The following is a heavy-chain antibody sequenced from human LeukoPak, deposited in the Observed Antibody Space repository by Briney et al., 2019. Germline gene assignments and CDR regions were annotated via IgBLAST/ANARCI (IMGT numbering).Heavy chain of an antibody. D-gene: IGHD3-16*02. CDR1: GGSIGTYY. CDR2: IYVTGN. J-gene: IGHJ6*03. Sequence: SETLSLTCTVSGGSIGTYYWSWVRQSPGKGLEWIGYIYVTGNRYNPYLQSRVTISVDTARNQFFLKMSSVTAADTAVYYCARHIGGGIEDMDVWGKGTKVTVSS. V-gene: IGHV4-59*08. CDR3: ARHIGGGIEDMDV.